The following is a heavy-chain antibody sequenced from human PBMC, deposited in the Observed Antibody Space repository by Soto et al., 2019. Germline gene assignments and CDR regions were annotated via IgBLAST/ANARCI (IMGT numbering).Heavy chain of an antibody. CDR3: ARGDTSLGELSHDY. V-gene: IGHV4-30-2*01. CDR2: IYQSKSA. Sequence: SETLSLTCVVSVGSVTSGGHSCSWIRQAPGKGLEWVGSIYQSKSAYYNPSLRSRVAISVDRSNNQVSLRMTSVTAADTAIYYCARGDTSLGELSHDYLGQGTLVTVS. J-gene: IGHJ4*02. CDR1: VGSVTSGGHS. D-gene: IGHD3-16*02.